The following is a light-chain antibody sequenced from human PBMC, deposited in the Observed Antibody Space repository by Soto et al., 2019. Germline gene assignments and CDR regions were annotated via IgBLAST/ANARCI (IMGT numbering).Light chain of an antibody. J-gene: IGKJ1*01. CDR2: GAS. Sequence: EIVMTQSPATLSVSPGERATLSCRASQSVDINLAWYQKKAGQAPRLLIYGASTRATAIPARFSGSGSGTDFTLTISSLEPEDFAVYYCQQYGSSPQDTFGQGTKVDIK. CDR1: QSVDIN. CDR3: QQYGSSPQDT. V-gene: IGKV3-15*01.